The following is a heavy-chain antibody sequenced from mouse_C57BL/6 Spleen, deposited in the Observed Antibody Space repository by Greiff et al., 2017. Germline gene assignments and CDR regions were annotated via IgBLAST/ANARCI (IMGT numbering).Heavy chain of an antibody. CDR1: GYTFTSYW. J-gene: IGHJ3*01. V-gene: IGHV1-55*01. Sequence: QVQLQQPGAELVKPGASVKMSCKASGYTFTSYWITWVKQRPGQGLEWIGDIYPGSGSTNYNEKFKSKATLTVDTSSSTAYMQLSSLTSEDSAVYYCARSGLIEYDEAWFAYWGQGTLVTVSA. CDR3: ARSGLIEYDEAWFAY. D-gene: IGHD2-4*01. CDR2: IYPGSGST.